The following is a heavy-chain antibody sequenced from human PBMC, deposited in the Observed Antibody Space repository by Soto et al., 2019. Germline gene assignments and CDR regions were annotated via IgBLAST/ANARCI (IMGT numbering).Heavy chain of an antibody. CDR3: ARDGPRRDWLRWFDP. Sequence: PGGSLRLSCAASGFTFSSYSMNWARQAPGKGLEWVSSISSSSSYIYYADSVKGRFTISRDNAKNSLYLQMNSLRAEDTAVYYCARDGPRRDWLRWFDPWGQGTLVTVSS. D-gene: IGHD3-9*01. CDR2: ISSSSSYI. CDR1: GFTFSSYS. V-gene: IGHV3-21*01. J-gene: IGHJ5*02.